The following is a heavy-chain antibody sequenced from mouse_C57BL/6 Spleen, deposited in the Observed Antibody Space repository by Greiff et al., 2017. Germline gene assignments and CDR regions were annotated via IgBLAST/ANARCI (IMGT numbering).Heavy chain of an antibody. CDR3: ARNGGYLYWYFDV. Sequence: EVKLMESGGGLVKPGGSLKLSCAASGFTFSDYGMHWVRQAPEKGLEWVAYISSGSSTIYYADTVKGRFPISRDNAKNTLFLQMTSLRSEDTAMYCCARNGGYLYWYFDVWGTGTTVTVAS. D-gene: IGHD2-3*01. CDR2: ISSGSSTI. CDR1: GFTFSDYG. V-gene: IGHV5-17*01. J-gene: IGHJ1*03.